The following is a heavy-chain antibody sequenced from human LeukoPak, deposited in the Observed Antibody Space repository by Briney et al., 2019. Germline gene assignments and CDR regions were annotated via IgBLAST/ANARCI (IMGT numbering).Heavy chain of an antibody. CDR2: ISSSSSYI. Sequence: GGSLRLSCAASGFTFSSYSMNWVRQAPGKGLEWVSSISSSSSYIYYADSAKGRFTISRDNAKNSLYLQMNSLRAEDTAVYYCARDQGSGWLHRHFAFDIWGQGTMVTVSS. J-gene: IGHJ3*02. CDR1: GFTFSSYS. D-gene: IGHD6-19*01. V-gene: IGHV3-21*01. CDR3: ARDQGSGWLHRHFAFDI.